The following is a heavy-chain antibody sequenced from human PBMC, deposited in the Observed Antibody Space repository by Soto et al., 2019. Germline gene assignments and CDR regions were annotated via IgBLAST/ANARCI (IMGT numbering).Heavy chain of an antibody. Sequence: GGSLRLSCAASGFTFSSYAMSWVRQAPGKGLEWVSAISGSGGSTYYADSVKGRFTISRDNSKNTLYLQMNSLRAEDTAVYYCAKDPDSEYYYYGMDVWGQGTTVTVSS. D-gene: IGHD2-21*01. J-gene: IGHJ6*02. CDR2: ISGSGGST. CDR3: AKDPDSEYYYYGMDV. CDR1: GFTFSSYA. V-gene: IGHV3-23*01.